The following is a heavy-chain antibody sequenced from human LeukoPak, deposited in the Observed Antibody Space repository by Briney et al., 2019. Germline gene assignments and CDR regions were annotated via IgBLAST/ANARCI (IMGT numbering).Heavy chain of an antibody. D-gene: IGHD3-3*01. CDR3: ARDSYDFWSGLNWFDP. CDR2: ISSSSSTI. J-gene: IGHJ5*02. V-gene: IGHV3-48*01. Sequence: GGSLRLSCSASGFTFSRYSMNWVRQAPGKGLEWVSYISSSSSTIYYADSVKGRFTISRDNAKNSLYLQMNSLRAEDTAVYYCARDSYDFWSGLNWFDPWGQGTLVTVSS. CDR1: GFTFSRYS.